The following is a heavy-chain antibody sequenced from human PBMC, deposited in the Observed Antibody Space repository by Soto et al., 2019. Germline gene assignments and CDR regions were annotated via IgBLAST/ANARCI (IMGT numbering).Heavy chain of an antibody. Sequence: GESLKISCKGSGYSFTSYWIGWVRQMPGKGLEWMGIIYPGDSDTRYSPSFQGQVTTSADKSISTAYLQWSSLKASDTAMYYCARAGIAALSRMDVWGQGTTVTVSS. V-gene: IGHV5-51*01. CDR3: ARAGIAALSRMDV. J-gene: IGHJ6*02. CDR2: IYPGDSDT. CDR1: GYSFTSYW. D-gene: IGHD6-13*01.